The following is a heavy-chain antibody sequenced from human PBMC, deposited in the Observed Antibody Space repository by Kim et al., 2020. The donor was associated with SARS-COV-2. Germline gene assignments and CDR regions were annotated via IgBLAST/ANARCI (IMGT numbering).Heavy chain of an antibody. Sequence: SVKVSCKASGGTFSSYAISWVRQAPGQGLEWMGGIIPIFGTANYAQKFQGRVTITADESTSTAYMELSSLRSEDTAVYYCARQGVQGVSYYYMDVWGKGTTVTVSS. CDR3: ARQGVQGVSYYYMDV. CDR2: IIPIFGTA. CDR1: GGTFSSYA. D-gene: IGHD3-10*01. J-gene: IGHJ6*03. V-gene: IGHV1-69*13.